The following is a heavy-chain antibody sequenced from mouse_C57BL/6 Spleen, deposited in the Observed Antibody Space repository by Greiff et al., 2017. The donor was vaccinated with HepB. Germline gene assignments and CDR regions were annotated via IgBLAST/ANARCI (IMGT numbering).Heavy chain of an antibody. V-gene: IGHV1-42*01. CDR2: INPSTGGT. Sequence: VQLQQSGPELVKPGASVKISCKASGYSFTGYYMNWVKQSPEKSLEWIGEINPSTGGTTYNQKFKAKATLTVDKSSSTAYMQLKSLTSEDSAVYYCARNFPSFAYWGQGTLVTVSA. CDR3: ARNFPSFAY. CDR1: GYSFTGYY. J-gene: IGHJ3*01.